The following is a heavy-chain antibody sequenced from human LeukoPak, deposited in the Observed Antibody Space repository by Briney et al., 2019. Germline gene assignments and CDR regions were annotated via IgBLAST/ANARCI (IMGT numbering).Heavy chain of an antibody. D-gene: IGHD3-22*01. CDR3: ARDADYYDSSGYYGASFDY. CDR1: GYTFTGYY. Sequence: ASVRVSCKASGYTFTGYYMHWVRQAPGQGLEWMGIINPSGGSTSYAQKFQGRVTMTRDTSTSTVYMELSSLRSEDTAVYYCARDADYYDSSGYYGASFDYWGQGTLVTVSS. CDR2: INPSGGST. J-gene: IGHJ4*02. V-gene: IGHV1-46*01.